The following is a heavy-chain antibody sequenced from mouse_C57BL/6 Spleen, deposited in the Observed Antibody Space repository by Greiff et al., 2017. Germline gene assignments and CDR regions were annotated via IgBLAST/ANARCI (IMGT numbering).Heavy chain of an antibody. D-gene: IGHD1-1*01. CDR3: APLLRFFDY. CDR2: IDPSDSYT. Sequence: QVQLQQPGAELVRPGTSVKLSCNASGYTFTSYWLHWVKQRPGQGLEWIGVIDPSDSYTNYNQKFKGKATLTVDTSSSTAYMQLSSLTSEDSAVYYCAPLLRFFDYWGQGTTLTVSS. V-gene: IGHV1-59*01. J-gene: IGHJ2*01. CDR1: GYTFTSYW.